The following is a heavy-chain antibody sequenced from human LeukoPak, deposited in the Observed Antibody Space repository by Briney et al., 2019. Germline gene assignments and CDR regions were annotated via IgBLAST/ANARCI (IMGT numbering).Heavy chain of an antibody. Sequence: SVKVSCKASGGTFSSYAISWVRQAPGQGLEWMGGIIPIFGTANYAQKFQGRVTITAGESTGTAYMELSSLRSEDTAVYYCARVKGIGSCLDYWGQGTLVTVSS. CDR2: IIPIFGTA. CDR3: ARVKGIGSCLDY. CDR1: GGTFSSYA. D-gene: IGHD2-15*01. V-gene: IGHV1-69*13. J-gene: IGHJ4*02.